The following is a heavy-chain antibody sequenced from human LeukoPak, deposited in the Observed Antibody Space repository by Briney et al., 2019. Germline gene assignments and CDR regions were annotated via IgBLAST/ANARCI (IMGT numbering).Heavy chain of an antibody. CDR2: IIPIFGTA. D-gene: IGHD1-26*01. Sequence: SVKVSCKASGGTFSSYAISWVRQAPGQGLEWMGGIIPIFGTANYAQKFQGRVTITADESTSTAYMELSSLRSEDTAVYYCARGEVQPTFDTNNYYYGMDVWGKGTTVTVSS. J-gene: IGHJ6*04. CDR1: GGTFSSYA. V-gene: IGHV1-69*01. CDR3: ARGEVQPTFDTNNYYYGMDV.